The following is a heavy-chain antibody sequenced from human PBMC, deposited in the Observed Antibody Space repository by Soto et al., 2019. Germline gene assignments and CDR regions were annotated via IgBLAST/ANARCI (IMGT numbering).Heavy chain of an antibody. CDR3: ARLSRPYSYFDY. J-gene: IGHJ4*02. CDR1: GGSIRSSSYY. V-gene: IGHV4-39*01. CDR2: IYYSGST. D-gene: IGHD2-21*01. Sequence: LSLTCTVSGGSIRSSSYYWGGIRQPPGKGLEWIGSIYYSGSTYYNPSLKSRVTISVDTSKNQFSLKLSSVTAADTAVYYCARLSRPYSYFDYWGQGTLVTVYS.